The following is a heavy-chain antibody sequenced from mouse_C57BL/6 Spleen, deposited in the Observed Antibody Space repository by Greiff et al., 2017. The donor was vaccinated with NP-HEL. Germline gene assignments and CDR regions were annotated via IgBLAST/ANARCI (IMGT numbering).Heavy chain of an antibody. CDR2: INPNYGTT. D-gene: IGHD2-1*01. V-gene: IGHV1-39*01. J-gene: IGHJ2*01. CDR3: ARSHYFRKGDYFDD. CDR1: GYSFTDYN. Sequence: VQLQQSGPELVKPGASVKISCKASGYSFTDYNMNWVKQSNGKSLEWIGVINPNYGTTSYNQKFKGKATLTVDQSSSTPYMQLTSLTSEDSAFYYCARSHYFRKGDYFDDWGKGTTLTVSS.